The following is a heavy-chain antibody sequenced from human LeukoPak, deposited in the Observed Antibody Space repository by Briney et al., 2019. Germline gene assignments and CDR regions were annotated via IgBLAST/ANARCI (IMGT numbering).Heavy chain of an antibody. Sequence: ASVKVSCKASGYAFSSHPVSWVRQAPGQGLEWMGWISAYSGNTSYAQRFQGRVTMSTEASTNTAYMELTSLRSDATAIYFCARGSSSQYFRFWGQGTLVTVSS. V-gene: IGHV1-18*01. D-gene: IGHD3-10*01. J-gene: IGHJ1*01. CDR3: ARGSSSQYFRF. CDR1: GYAFSSHP. CDR2: ISAYSGNT.